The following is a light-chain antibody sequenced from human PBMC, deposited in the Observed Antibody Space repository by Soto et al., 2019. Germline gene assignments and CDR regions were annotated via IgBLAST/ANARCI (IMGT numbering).Light chain of an antibody. CDR2: DAS. Sequence: DIQMTQSPSSLSASVGDRVTITCQASHDITSFLNWYQRKPGKAPNLLIYDASTLQSGVPSRFSGSGSGTDFSLTISSLQPEDFATYYCQQSYSTPWTFGQGTKVEIK. V-gene: IGKV1-39*01. CDR3: QQSYSTPWT. J-gene: IGKJ1*01. CDR1: HDITSF.